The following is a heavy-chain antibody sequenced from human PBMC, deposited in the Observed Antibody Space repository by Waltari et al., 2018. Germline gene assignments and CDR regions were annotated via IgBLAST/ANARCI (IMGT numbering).Heavy chain of an antibody. D-gene: IGHD6-19*01. CDR1: GFTFSSYW. J-gene: IGHJ4*02. CDR2: INSDGSST. V-gene: IGHV3-74*01. Sequence: EVQLVESGGGLVPPGGSLRLSCAASGFTFSSYWMHWVRQPPGKGLVWVSRINSDGSSTSYADSVKGRFTISRDNAKNTLYLQMNSLRAEDTAVYYCARTIRYSSGPFPFDYWGQGTLVTVSS. CDR3: ARTIRYSSGPFPFDY.